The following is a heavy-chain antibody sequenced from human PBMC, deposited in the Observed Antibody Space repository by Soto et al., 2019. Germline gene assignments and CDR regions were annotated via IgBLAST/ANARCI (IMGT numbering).Heavy chain of an antibody. Sequence: QVQLVQSGAEVKKPGASVKVSCKASGYTFTSYYMHWVRQAPGQGLEWMGIINPSGGSTSYAQKFQGRVTMTRDTSTSTVYMELSSLRSEDTAVYYCAGSTVTRMSLGRFDIWGQGTMVTVSS. CDR2: INPSGGST. CDR3: AGSTVTRMSLGRFDI. J-gene: IGHJ3*02. CDR1: GYTFTSYY. D-gene: IGHD4-17*01. V-gene: IGHV1-46*01.